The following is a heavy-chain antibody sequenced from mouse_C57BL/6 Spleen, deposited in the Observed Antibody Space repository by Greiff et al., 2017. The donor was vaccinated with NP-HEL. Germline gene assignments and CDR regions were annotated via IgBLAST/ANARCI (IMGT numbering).Heavy chain of an antibody. J-gene: IGHJ3*01. CDR2: IDPEDGDT. CDR3: NSLDSPGFAY. D-gene: IGHD3-2*01. V-gene: IGHV14-1*01. Sequence: EVQLQQSGAELVRPGASVKLSCTASGFNIKDYYMHWVKQRPEQGLEWIGRIDPEDGDTEYAPKFQGKATMTADTSSNPAYLQLSSLTSEDTAVYYCNSLDSPGFAYWGQGTLVTVSA. CDR1: GFNIKDYY.